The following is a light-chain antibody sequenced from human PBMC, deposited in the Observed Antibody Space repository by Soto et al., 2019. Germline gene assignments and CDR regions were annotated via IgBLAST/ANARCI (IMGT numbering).Light chain of an antibody. V-gene: IGLV2-14*01. J-gene: IGLJ3*02. CDR3: ISYTSSSTWV. Sequence: QSALTQPASVSGSPGQSITISCTGTSSDVGAYNYVSWYQQHPGKAPKLMIYEVSNRPSGVSHRFSGSRSGNTASLTISGLQAEDESDYYCISYTSSSTWVFGGGTKVTVL. CDR1: SSDVGAYNY. CDR2: EVS.